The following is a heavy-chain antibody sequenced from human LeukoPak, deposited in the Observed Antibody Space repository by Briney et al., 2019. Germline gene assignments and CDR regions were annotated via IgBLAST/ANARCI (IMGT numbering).Heavy chain of an antibody. CDR1: GGTFSSYA. D-gene: IGHD2-2*01. Sequence: ASVTVSFTASGGTFSSYAISWVRQAPGQGLEWMGIINPGGGDTSYAQKFQGRVTTTRDPSTSTVYVEVVSLRPEATAVYYCARGCRVVPGVHNVGMTSYYNGMDVWGQGTTVTVSS. V-gene: IGHV1-46*01. CDR2: INPGGGDT. CDR3: ARGCRVVPGVHNVGMTSYYNGMDV. J-gene: IGHJ6*02.